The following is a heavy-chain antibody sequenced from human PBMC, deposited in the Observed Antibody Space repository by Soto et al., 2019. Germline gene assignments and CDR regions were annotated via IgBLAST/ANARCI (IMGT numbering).Heavy chain of an antibody. Sequence: ASVKVSCKASGYTFTSYGISWVRQAPGQGLEWMGWISAYNGNTNYAQKLQGRVTMTTDTSTSTAYMELRSLRSDDTAVYYCAREVPYSSSWYSQYYGMDVWGQVTTVTVSS. J-gene: IGHJ6*02. D-gene: IGHD6-13*01. V-gene: IGHV1-18*01. CDR1: GYTFTSYG. CDR3: AREVPYSSSWYSQYYGMDV. CDR2: ISAYNGNT.